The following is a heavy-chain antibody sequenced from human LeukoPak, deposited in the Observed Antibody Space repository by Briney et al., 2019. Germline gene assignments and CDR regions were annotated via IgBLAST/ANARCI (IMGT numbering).Heavy chain of an antibody. Sequence: PSETLSLTCTVSGGSISSSSYYWVWIRQPPGKGLEWIGSIYYSGSTYYNPSLKSRVTISVDTSKNQFSLKLSSVTAADTAVYYCARDYDSSGYYYVPNYNWFDPWGQGTLVTVSS. CDR2: IYYSGST. D-gene: IGHD3-22*01. CDR1: GGSISSSSYY. CDR3: ARDYDSSGYYYVPNYNWFDP. V-gene: IGHV4-39*07. J-gene: IGHJ5*02.